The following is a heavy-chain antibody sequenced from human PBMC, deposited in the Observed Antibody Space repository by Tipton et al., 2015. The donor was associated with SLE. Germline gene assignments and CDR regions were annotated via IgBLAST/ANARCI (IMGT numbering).Heavy chain of an antibody. CDR3: ARHGWWSGDSSYYYGMDV. Sequence: TLSLTCAVYGGSFTGYYWTWIRQSPGKGLEWIGDINHSGRINVNPSLKSRVTISINMSKNHFSLKLPSVTAADTAVYYCARHGWWSGDSSYYYGMDVWGRGSAVTVSS. V-gene: IGHV4-34*01. J-gene: IGHJ6*02. CDR1: GGSFTGYY. D-gene: IGHD3-3*01. CDR2: INHSGRI.